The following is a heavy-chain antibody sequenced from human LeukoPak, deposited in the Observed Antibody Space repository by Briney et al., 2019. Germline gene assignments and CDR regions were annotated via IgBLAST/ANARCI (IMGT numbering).Heavy chain of an antibody. CDR1: GFTLSSYD. CDR3: ARGPSGYHNT. V-gene: IGHV3-30*03. Sequence: GGSLRLSCAASGFTLSSYDMHWVRQAPGKGLEWVAVISYDGSNKYYADSVKGRFTISRDNSKNTLYLQMNSLRAEDTAVYYCARGPSGYHNTGGQGTLVTVSS. CDR2: ISYDGSNK. J-gene: IGHJ4*02. D-gene: IGHD5-12*01.